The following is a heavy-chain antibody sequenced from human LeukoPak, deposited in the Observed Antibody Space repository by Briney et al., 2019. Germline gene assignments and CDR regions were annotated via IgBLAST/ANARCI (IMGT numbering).Heavy chain of an antibody. CDR3: ARDLYSSSWY. V-gene: IGHV3-30-3*01. D-gene: IGHD6-13*01. CDR1: GFTFSSYA. Sequence: GGSLRLSCVASGFTFSSYAMHWVRQAPGKGLEWVAVISYDGSNKYYADSVKGRFTISRDNSKNTLYLQMNSLRAEDTAVYYCARDLYSSSWYRGQGTLVTVSS. J-gene: IGHJ4*02. CDR2: ISYDGSNK.